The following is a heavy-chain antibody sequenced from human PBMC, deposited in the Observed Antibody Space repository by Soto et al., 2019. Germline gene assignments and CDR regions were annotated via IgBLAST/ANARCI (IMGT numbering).Heavy chain of an antibody. V-gene: IGHV4-39*01. CDR1: GDSISSSSYY. CDR2: IYYSGST. J-gene: IGHJ6*02. CDR3: ARLNAGTTYYYYGMDV. D-gene: IGHD1-7*01. Sequence: SETLSLTCTVSGDSISSSSYYWDWIRQPPGEGLEWIGSIYYSGSTYYDPSLKSRVTISVETSKNQFSLKLSSVTAADTALYYCARLNAGTTYYYYGMDVWGQGTTVTVSS.